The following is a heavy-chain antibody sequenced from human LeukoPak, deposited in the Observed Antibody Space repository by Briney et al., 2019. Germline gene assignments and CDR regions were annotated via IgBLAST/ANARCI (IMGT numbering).Heavy chain of an antibody. J-gene: IGHJ5*02. CDR1: GFTFSTIA. D-gene: IGHD5-18*01. CDR2: ISGGGGST. V-gene: IGHV3-23*01. CDR3: AKDPPYSYGYWFDP. Sequence: GGSLSCSGAASGFTFSTIARGWVGQAPGMGWEWVPAISGGGGSTYYADSVKGRFTISRDNSKNTLYLQMNSLRAEDTAVYYCAKDPPYSYGYWFDPWGQGTLVTVSS.